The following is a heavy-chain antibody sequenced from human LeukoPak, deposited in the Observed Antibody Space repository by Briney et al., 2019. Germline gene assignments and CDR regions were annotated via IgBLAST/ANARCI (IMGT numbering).Heavy chain of an antibody. V-gene: IGHV5-51*01. CDR2: INPLDSDT. Sequence: GESLKISCKGSGYSFSNYWIGWVRQTPGKGLEWMGIINPLDSDTRYSPPFQGQVTISVDKSTSTAWLQWSSLEAPDTATYYCARHDLLPQCSSRNCPYGTWFDPWGQGTLVTVSS. CDR3: ARHDLLPQCSSRNCPYGTWFDP. CDR1: GYSFSNYW. D-gene: IGHD2-2*01. J-gene: IGHJ5*02.